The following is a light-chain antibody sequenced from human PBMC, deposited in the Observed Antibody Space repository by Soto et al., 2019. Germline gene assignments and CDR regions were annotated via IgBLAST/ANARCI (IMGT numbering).Light chain of an antibody. V-gene: IGLV2-11*01. CDR2: DVS. Sequence: QSALTQPRSVSGSPGQSVTISCTGTSSDVGNYNYVSWYQRHPGKAPKLMIYDVSKRPSGVPDRFSGSKSGNTASLTISGLQAEDEADYYCCSYAGRYTWIFGIGTKLTVL. CDR1: SSDVGNYNY. J-gene: IGLJ1*01. CDR3: CSYAGRYTWI.